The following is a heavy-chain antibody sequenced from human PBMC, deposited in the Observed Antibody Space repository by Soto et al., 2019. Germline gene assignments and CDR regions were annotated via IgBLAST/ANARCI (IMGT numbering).Heavy chain of an antibody. D-gene: IGHD2-15*01. Sequence: QVQLVQSGGEVKKPGASVKVSCKTSGYTFTTYGVSWVRQAPGQGLEWMGWINPYNGNTNYAQRLQGRVTLTTDTSTNTAYMELRSLRSDDTALYYCAREDGYCSGGTCHSGGWLEPWGQGTLLTVSS. CDR2: INPYNGNT. J-gene: IGHJ5*02. CDR1: GYTFTTYG. CDR3: AREDGYCSGGTCHSGGWLEP. V-gene: IGHV1-18*01.